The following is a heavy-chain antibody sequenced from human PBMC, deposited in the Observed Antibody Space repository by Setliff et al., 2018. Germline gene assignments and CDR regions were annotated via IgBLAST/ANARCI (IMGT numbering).Heavy chain of an antibody. CDR2: INHRGST. CDR1: GGTFSGYY. J-gene: IGHJ4*02. CDR3: ARGRNIAARLLDS. Sequence: ETLSLTCAAYGGTFSGYYWTWIRQPPGKGLEWIGEINHRGSTNYNPSLKSRATISIDTSKDQFSLKLISMSAADTAVYFCARGRNIAARLLDSWGQGALVTVSS. D-gene: IGHD6-6*01. V-gene: IGHV4-34*01.